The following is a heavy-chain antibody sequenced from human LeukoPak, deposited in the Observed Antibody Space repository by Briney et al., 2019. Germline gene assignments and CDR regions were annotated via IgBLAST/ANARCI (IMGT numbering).Heavy chain of an antibody. J-gene: IGHJ4*02. CDR3: ARDSGGWYSRFYD. D-gene: IGHD6-19*01. CDR1: GFTFSNYE. CDR2: ISGSGSTI. V-gene: IGHV3-48*03. Sequence: GGSLRLSCAASGFTFSNYEMNWVRQAPGKGLEWVSYISGSGSTIHYADSVKGRFTVSRDNAKNSLYLQINSLRVEDTAVYYCARDSGGWYSRFYDWGQGTLVTVSS.